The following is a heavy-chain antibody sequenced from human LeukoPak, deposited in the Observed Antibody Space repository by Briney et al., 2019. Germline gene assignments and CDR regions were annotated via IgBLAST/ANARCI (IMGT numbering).Heavy chain of an antibody. V-gene: IGHV4-39*01. D-gene: IGHD6-13*01. Sequence: SETLSLTCTVSGGSISSSSYYWGWIRQPPGKGLEWIGSIYYSGSTYYNPSLKSRVTISVDTSKNQFSLKLSSVTAADTAVYYCARLPIAAAGRDLAMPTLYYFDYWGQGTLVTVPS. J-gene: IGHJ4*02. CDR1: GGSISSSSYY. CDR3: ARLPIAAAGRDLAMPTLYYFDY. CDR2: IYYSGST.